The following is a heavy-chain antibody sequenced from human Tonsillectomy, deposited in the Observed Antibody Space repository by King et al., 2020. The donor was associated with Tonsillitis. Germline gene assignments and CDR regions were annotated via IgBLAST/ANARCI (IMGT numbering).Heavy chain of an antibody. CDR1: GFTFSSYS. Sequence: VQLVESGGGLVQPGGSLRLSCAASGFTFSSYSMNWVRQAPGKGLEWVSYISSSSSTIYYADSVKGRFTISRDNAKNSLYLQMNSLRAEDTAVYYCARGAGDSSGSYNWFDPWGQGTLVTVSS. CDR3: ARGAGDSSGSYNWFDP. J-gene: IGHJ5*02. V-gene: IGHV3-48*04. CDR2: ISSSSSTI. D-gene: IGHD6-19*01.